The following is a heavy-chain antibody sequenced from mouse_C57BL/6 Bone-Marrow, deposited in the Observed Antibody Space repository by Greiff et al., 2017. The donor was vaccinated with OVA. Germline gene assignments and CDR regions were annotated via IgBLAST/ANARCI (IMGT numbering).Heavy chain of an antibody. Sequence: QVQLKQSGAELARPGASVKLSCKASGYTFTSYGISWVKQRPGQGLEWIGEIYPRSGNTYYNEKFKGKATLTADKSSSTAYMELRSLTSEDSSVDFCARPGCFDVWGTGTTVTVSS. CDR2: IYPRSGNT. V-gene: IGHV1-81*01. J-gene: IGHJ1*03. CDR3: ARPGCFDV. CDR1: GYTFTSYG.